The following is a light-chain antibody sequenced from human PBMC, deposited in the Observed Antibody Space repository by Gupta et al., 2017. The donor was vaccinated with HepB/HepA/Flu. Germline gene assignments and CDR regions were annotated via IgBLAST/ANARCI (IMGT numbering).Light chain of an antibody. Sequence: DIVMTQSPLSLAVTPGEPSSISCRSSENLLHTDGYHLLNWFVQKPGQAPHLLIYVASSRASGVPDRFEGSGSGTDFTLHITRVEAEDVGIYFCMQYLDTPYTFGQGTKLEI. CDR3: MQYLDTPYT. CDR1: ENLLHTDGYHL. V-gene: IGKV2-28*01. J-gene: IGKJ2*01. CDR2: VAS.